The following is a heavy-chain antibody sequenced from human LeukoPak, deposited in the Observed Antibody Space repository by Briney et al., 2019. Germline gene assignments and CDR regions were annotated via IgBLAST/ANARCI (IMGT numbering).Heavy chain of an antibody. D-gene: IGHD3-3*01. CDR1: GFTFSSYS. CDR2: ISSSSSYI. Sequence: PGGSLRLSCAASGFTFSSYSMNRVRQAPGKGLEWVSSISSSSSYIYYADSVKGRFTISRDNAKNSLYLQMNSLRAEDTAVYYCARDGSAIFGVGHDYWGQGTLVTVSS. J-gene: IGHJ4*02. V-gene: IGHV3-21*01. CDR3: ARDGSAIFGVGHDY.